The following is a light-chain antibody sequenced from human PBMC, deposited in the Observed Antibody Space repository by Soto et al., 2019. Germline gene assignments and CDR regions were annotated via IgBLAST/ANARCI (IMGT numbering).Light chain of an antibody. CDR2: ETS. J-gene: IGKJ4*01. CDR1: QSISRW. Sequence: DIQMTQSPSTLSASVGDRVTITCRASQSISRWLAWYRQKPGKVPELLIYETSNLETGVPSRFSGSGSGTEFSITIISLQPDDFATYYCYQYLDYGGLTFGGGTKVEIK. CDR3: YQYLDYGGLT. V-gene: IGKV1-5*03.